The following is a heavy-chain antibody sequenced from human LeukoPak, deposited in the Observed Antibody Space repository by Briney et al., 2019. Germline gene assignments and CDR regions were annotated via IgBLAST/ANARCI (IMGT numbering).Heavy chain of an antibody. CDR1: GGSFSGYY. Sequence: SETLSLTCAVYGGSFSGYYWSWIRQPPGKGLEWIGEINHSGSTNYNPSLKSRVTISVDTSKNQFSLKLSSVTAADTAVYYCARVYKFWESVIVAPDYYYYYMDVWGKGTTVTVSS. D-gene: IGHD3-22*01. CDR3: ARVYKFWESVIVAPDYYYYYMDV. CDR2: INHSGST. J-gene: IGHJ6*03. V-gene: IGHV4-34*01.